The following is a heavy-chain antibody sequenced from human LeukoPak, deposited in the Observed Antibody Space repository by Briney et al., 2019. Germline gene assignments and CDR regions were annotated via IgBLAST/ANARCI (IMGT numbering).Heavy chain of an antibody. D-gene: IGHD1-7*01. J-gene: IGHJ4*02. CDR3: ARGSRELYYFDY. Sequence: SQTLSLTCNVSGGSISSYYWSWIRQPPGKGLEWIGYIYYSGSTNYNPSLKSRVTISVDASKTQFSLKLNSVTAADTAVYYCARGSRELYYFDYWGQGTLVTVSS. V-gene: IGHV4-59*01. CDR1: GGSISSYY. CDR2: IYYSGST.